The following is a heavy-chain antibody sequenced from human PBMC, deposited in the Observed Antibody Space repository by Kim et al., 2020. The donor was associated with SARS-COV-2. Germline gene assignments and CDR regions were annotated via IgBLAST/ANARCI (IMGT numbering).Heavy chain of an antibody. J-gene: IGHJ5*02. Sequence: RFTISRDNAKNSLYLQMNSLRAEDTAVYYCARGGDYSSEPGLGGGWFDPWGQGTLVTVSS. V-gene: IGHV3-11*06. CDR3: ARGGDYSSEPGLGGGWFDP. D-gene: IGHD4-4*01.